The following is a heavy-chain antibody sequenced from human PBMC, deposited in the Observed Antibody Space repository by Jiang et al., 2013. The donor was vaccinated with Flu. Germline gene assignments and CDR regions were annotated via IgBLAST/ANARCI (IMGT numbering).Heavy chain of an antibody. CDR3: ARHAVRYEGYFDY. Sequence: SGPGLVKPSETLSLTCTVSGGSISSYYWSWIRQPPGKGLEWIGYIYYSGSTNYNPSLKSRVTISVDTSKNQFSLKLSSVTAADTAVYYCARHAVRYEGYFDYWGQGTLVTVSS. CDR2: IYYSGST. CDR1: GGSISSYY. D-gene: IGHD1-1*01. J-gene: IGHJ4*02. V-gene: IGHV4-59*08.